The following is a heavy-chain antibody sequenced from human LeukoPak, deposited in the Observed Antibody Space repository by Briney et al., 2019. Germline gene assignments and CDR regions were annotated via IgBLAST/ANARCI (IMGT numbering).Heavy chain of an antibody. CDR3: ARVGGEHDY. CDR2: INHSGST. D-gene: IGHD4-17*01. V-gene: IGHV4-34*01. CDR1: GGSFSGYY. Sequence: SETLSLTCAVYGGSFSGYYWSWIRQPPGKGLEWNGEINHSGSTNYNPSLKSRVTISVDTSKNQFSLKLSSVTAADTAVYYCARVGGEHDYWGQGTLVTVSS. J-gene: IGHJ4*02.